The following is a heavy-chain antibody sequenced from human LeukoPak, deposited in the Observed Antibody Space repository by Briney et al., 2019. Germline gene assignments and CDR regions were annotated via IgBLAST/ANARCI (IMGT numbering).Heavy chain of an antibody. D-gene: IGHD3-3*01. Sequence: GGSLRLSCVASGFTFGKYWMSWVRQAPGKGLEWVANIKLDGSEKNYVDSVKGRFTISRDNTKNSLYLQVNSLRAEDTAVFYCARDQYDTWSRRGNFDSWGQGTLVIVSS. J-gene: IGHJ4*02. CDR3: ARDQYDTWSRRGNFDS. CDR2: IKLDGSEK. CDR1: GFTFGKYW. V-gene: IGHV3-7*03.